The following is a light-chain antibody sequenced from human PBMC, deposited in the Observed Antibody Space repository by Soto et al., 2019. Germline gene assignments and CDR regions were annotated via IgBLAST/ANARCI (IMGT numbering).Light chain of an antibody. Sequence: EIVLTQSPATLSLSPGERATLYCRASQRVSSYLAWYQQKPGQAPRLLIYDASNRATGIPARFSGSGSGTDFTLTISSLEPEDFAVYYCQQRSNWPLLTFGGGTKVDIK. CDR3: QQRSNWPLLT. J-gene: IGKJ4*01. V-gene: IGKV3-11*01. CDR1: QRVSSY. CDR2: DAS.